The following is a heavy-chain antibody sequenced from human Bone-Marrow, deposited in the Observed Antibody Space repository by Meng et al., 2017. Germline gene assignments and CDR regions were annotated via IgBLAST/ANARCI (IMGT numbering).Heavy chain of an antibody. J-gene: IGHJ5*02. CDR3: AGLLWFGELRGGFDP. CDR2: ISAYNGNT. CDR1: GYTFTSYG. Sequence: ASVKVSCKASGYTFTSYGISWVRQAPGQGLEWMGWISAYNGNTNYAQKLQGRDTMTTDTSTSTAYMELRSLRSDDTAVYYCAGLLWFGELRGGFDPWGQGTLVTVSS. D-gene: IGHD3-10*01. V-gene: IGHV1-18*01.